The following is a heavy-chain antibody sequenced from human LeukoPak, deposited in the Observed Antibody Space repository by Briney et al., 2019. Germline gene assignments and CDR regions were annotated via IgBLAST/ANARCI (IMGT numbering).Heavy chain of an antibody. J-gene: IGHJ4*02. CDR1: GFTFSSYN. D-gene: IGHD3-10*01. CDR3: ARDSSMLRGPLVIYYFDF. V-gene: IGHV3-21*04. Sequence: GGSLRLSCAASGFTFSSYNMNWVRQAPGKGLEWVTSISSSNSYIYYTDSVKGRFTISRDNAKNSLYLQMNSLRAEDTALYYCARDSSMLRGPLVIYYFDFWGQGTLVTVSS. CDR2: ISSSNSYI.